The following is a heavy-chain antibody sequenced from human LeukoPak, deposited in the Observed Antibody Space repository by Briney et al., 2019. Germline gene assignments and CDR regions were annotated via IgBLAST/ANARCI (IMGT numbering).Heavy chain of an antibody. CDR2: ISAYNGNT. J-gene: IGHJ4*02. V-gene: IGHV1-18*01. D-gene: IGHD6-19*01. CDR1: GGTFSSYA. Sequence: GSSVKVSCKASGGTFSSYAISWVRQAPGQGLEWMGWISAYNGNTNYAQKLQGRVTMTTDTSTSTAYMELRSLRSDDTAVYYCARVFLSSGWMGKLWDYWGQGTLVTVSS. CDR3: ARVFLSSGWMGKLWDY.